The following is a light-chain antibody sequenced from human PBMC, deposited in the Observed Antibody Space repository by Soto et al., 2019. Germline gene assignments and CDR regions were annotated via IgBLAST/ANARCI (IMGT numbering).Light chain of an antibody. Sequence: DIVMTQSPLSLPVTPGEPSSISCRSSQILLHSNGYNYLDWYLQKPGQSPKXLIYLGSNRASGVPDRFSGSGSGTDFTLKISRVAAEDFGVYDCMQALQPQTFGQGTKVDIK. CDR2: LGS. CDR3: MQALQPQT. J-gene: IGKJ1*01. V-gene: IGKV2-28*01. CDR1: QILLHSNGYNY.